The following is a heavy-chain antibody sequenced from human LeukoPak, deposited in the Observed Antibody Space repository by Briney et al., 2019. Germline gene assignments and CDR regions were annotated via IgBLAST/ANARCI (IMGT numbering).Heavy chain of an antibody. J-gene: IGHJ4*02. CDR2: MTTGRNYI. CDR3: ARVVGGSYYEGLLDF. D-gene: IGHD1-26*01. V-gene: IGHV3-21*01. CDR1: GFSFSSYT. Sequence: GGSLRLSCAASGFSFSSYTMGWVRQAPGKGPEWVSSMTTGRNYIYYADSVKDRFTISRDNAKNSLFLQMTSLRAEDTAMYYCARVVGGSYYEGLLDFWGQGTLVTVSS.